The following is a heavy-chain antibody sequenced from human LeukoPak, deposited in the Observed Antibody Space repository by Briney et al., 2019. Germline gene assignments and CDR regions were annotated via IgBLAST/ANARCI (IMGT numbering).Heavy chain of an antibody. CDR3: AREDSSGWYKAFDI. J-gene: IGHJ3*02. V-gene: IGHV4-39*07. CDR2: IYYSGST. D-gene: IGHD6-19*01. Sequence: PSETLSLTCTVSGGSISSSSYYWGWIRQPPGKGLEWIGSIYYSGSTYYNPSLKSRVTISVDTSKNQFSLKLSSVTAADTAVYYCAREDSSGWYKAFDIWGQGTMVTVSS. CDR1: GGSISSSSYY.